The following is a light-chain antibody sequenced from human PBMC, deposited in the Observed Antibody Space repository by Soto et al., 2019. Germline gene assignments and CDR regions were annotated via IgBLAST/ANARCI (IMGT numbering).Light chain of an antibody. CDR1: SSNIESNF. J-gene: IGLJ2*01. CDR3: TVWDDSLRGRL. CDR2: RNN. Sequence: QPVLTQPPSASGTPGQRVTISCSGSSSNIESNFVYWYQQFPGTAPRLLIYRNNQRPSGVPDRFSGSKSGTSASLAISALRSEDEADYYCTVWDDSLRGRLFGGGTKVTGL. V-gene: IGLV1-47*01.